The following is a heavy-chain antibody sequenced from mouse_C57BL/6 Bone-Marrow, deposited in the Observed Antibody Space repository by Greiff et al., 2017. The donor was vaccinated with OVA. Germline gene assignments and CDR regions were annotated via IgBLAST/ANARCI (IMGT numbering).Heavy chain of an antibody. CDR2: IDPNSGGT. Sequence: QVQLKQPGAELVKPGASVKLSCTASGYTFTSYWMHWVKQRPGRGLEWIGRIDPNSGGTKYNEKFKSKATLTVDKPSSTAYMQLSSLTSEDSAVYYCARSVYDGYPFAYWGQGTLVTVSA. CDR3: ARSVYDGYPFAY. CDR1: GYTFTSYW. D-gene: IGHD2-3*01. J-gene: IGHJ3*01. V-gene: IGHV1-72*01.